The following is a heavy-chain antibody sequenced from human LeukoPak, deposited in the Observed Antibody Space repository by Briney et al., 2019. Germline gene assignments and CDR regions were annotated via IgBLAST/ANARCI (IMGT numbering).Heavy chain of an antibody. CDR3: AKLAKYFYGSETYYFFEH. Sequence: GGSLRLSCAASGFSFTTYWMSWVRQAPGKGLEWVANIKQDGTEKYYVDSVKGRFTISRDNAKNSLYLQMNSLRVVDTAVYYCAKLAKYFYGSETYYFFEHWGQGTPVTASS. D-gene: IGHD3-10*01. V-gene: IGHV3-7*01. CDR1: GFSFTTYW. J-gene: IGHJ4*02. CDR2: IKQDGTEK.